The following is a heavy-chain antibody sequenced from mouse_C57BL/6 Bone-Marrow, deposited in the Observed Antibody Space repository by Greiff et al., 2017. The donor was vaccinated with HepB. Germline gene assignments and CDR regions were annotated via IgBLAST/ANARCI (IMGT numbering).Heavy chain of an antibody. CDR2: IYPRDGST. CDR3: ASERLRLAWFAY. D-gene: IGHD1-1*01. CDR1: GYTFTDHT. V-gene: IGHV1-78*01. Sequence: QVQLQQSDAELVKPGASVKISCKVSGYTFTDHTIHWMEQRTEQGLEWIGYIYPRDGSTKYNEKFKGKATLTADKSSSTAYMQLNSLKSEDSAVYFCASERLRLAWFAYWGQGTLVTVSA. J-gene: IGHJ3*01.